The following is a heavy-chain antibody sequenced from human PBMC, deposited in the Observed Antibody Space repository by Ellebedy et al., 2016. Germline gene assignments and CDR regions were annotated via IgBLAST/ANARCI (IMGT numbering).Heavy chain of an antibody. D-gene: IGHD2-15*01. CDR2: ISWNSGSI. CDR3: AKDKAEGYCSGGSCPLDY. Sequence: SLKISCAASGFTFDDYAMHWVRQAPGKGLEWVSGISWNSGSIGYADSVKGRFTISRDNAKNSLYLQMNSLRAEDTALYYCAKDKAEGYCSGGSCPLDYWGQGTLVTVSS. V-gene: IGHV3-9*01. CDR1: GFTFDDYA. J-gene: IGHJ4*02.